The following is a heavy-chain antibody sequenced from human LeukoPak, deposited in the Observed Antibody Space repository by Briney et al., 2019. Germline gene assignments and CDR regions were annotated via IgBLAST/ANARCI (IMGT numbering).Heavy chain of an antibody. CDR3: ARGEARLVIFDY. D-gene: IGHD6-6*01. CDR1: GGSISSYY. J-gene: IGHJ4*02. CDR2: IYYSGST. V-gene: IGHV4-59*01. Sequence: PSETLSLTCTVSGGSISSYYWSWIRQPPGKGLEWIGYIYYSGSTNYNPSLKSRVTISVDTSKNQFSLKLSSVTAADTAVYYCARGEARLVIFDYWGQGTLVTVSS.